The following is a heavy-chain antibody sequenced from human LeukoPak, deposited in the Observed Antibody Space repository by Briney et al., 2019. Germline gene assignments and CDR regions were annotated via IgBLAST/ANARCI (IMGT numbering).Heavy chain of an antibody. Sequence: GGSLSLSGAASEFPFSSYSMNGFRKPPGKGLEWVSSISSSSSYIYYADSVKGRFTISRDNAKNSLYLQMNSLRAEDTAVYYCARGNRGMDVWGQGTTVTVPS. CDR3: ARGNRGMDV. CDR1: EFPFSSYS. J-gene: IGHJ6*02. D-gene: IGHD1-14*01. V-gene: IGHV3-21*01. CDR2: ISSSSSYI.